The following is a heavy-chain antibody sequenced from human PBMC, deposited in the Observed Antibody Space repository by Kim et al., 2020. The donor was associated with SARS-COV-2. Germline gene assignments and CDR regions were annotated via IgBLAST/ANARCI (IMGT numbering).Heavy chain of an antibody. CDR1: GYTFNSYG. J-gene: IGHJ4*02. D-gene: IGHD3-3*01. CDR3: ARDEKDFWSGMNFYYFDY. Sequence: ASVKVSCKASGYTFNSYGISWVRQAPGQGLEWMGWISGNNGNTNYAQKLQGRVTMTTDTSTSTAYMELRSLRSDDMAVYYCARDEKDFWSGMNFYYFDYWGQGTLVTVSS. V-gene: IGHV1-18*03. CDR2: ISGNNGNT.